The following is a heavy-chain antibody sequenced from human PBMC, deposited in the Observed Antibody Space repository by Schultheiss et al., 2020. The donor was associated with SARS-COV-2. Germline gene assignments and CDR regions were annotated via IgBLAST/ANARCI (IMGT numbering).Heavy chain of an antibody. CDR2: ISYDATNK. V-gene: IGHV3-30*19. J-gene: IGHJ4*02. CDR1: GFTFSRYG. CDR3: ATPPITGSDY. Sequence: GGSLRLSCAASGFTFSRYGMHWVRQAPGKGLEWVAVISYDATNKYNADSVKGRFSISRDNSKNTLYLQMNSLRPEDTAVYYCATPPITGSDYWGQGTLVTVAS. D-gene: IGHD1-20*01.